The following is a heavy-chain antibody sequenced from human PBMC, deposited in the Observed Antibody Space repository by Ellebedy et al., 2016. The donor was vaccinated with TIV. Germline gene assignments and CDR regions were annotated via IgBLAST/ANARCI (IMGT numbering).Heavy chain of an antibody. D-gene: IGHD2-15*01. V-gene: IGHV3-74*01. Sequence: PGGSLRLSCEASGFTFNNYWMHWVRQVPGKGLVWVSRINADGTITDYADSVKGRFTISRDNAKNTLYLQMNSLGAEDTAVYYCARDQNWVVADYWGQGTLVTVSS. J-gene: IGHJ4*02. CDR1: GFTFNNYW. CDR2: INADGTIT. CDR3: ARDQNWVVADY.